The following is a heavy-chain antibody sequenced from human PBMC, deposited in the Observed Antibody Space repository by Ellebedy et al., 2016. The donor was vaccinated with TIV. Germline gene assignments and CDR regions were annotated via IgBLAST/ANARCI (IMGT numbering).Heavy chain of an antibody. D-gene: IGHD3-22*01. Sequence: AASVKVSCKASGYTFTGYYMHWVRQAPGQGLEWMGWINPNSGGTNYAQKFQGRVTMTRDTSISTAYMELSRLRSDDTAVYYCASDYYDSSGYYYDAFDIWGQGTMVTVSS. CDR2: INPNSGGT. J-gene: IGHJ3*02. V-gene: IGHV1-2*02. CDR1: GYTFTGYY. CDR3: ASDYYDSSGYYYDAFDI.